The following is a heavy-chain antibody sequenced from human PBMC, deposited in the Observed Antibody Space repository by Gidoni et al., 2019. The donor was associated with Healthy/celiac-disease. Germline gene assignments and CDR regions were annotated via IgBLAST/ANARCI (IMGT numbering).Heavy chain of an antibody. J-gene: IGHJ3*02. D-gene: IGHD3-22*01. CDR2: ISSSGSTI. CDR3: ARASGYYFSLDAFDI. V-gene: IGHV3-48*03. CDR1: GFTFSSYE. Sequence: EVQLVESGGGLVQPGGSLGLSCAASGFTFSSYEMNWVRQAPGKGLEWVSYISSSGSTIYYADSVKGRFTISRDNAKNSLYLQMNSLRAEDTAVYYCARASGYYFSLDAFDIWGQGTMVTVSS.